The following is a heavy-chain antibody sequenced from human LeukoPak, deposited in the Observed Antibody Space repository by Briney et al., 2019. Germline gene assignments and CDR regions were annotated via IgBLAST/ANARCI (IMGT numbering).Heavy chain of an antibody. V-gene: IGHV3-9*01. J-gene: IGHJ4*02. Sequence: GGSLRLSCAASGFTFEGYGMYWVRQALGKGLEWVSGITWNSDDMAYADYVQGRFTISRDNAKNSLYLQMNSLRVEDTALYYCTKVTAWRTGFDYWGQGTLVTVSS. D-gene: IGHD2-21*02. CDR2: ITWNSDDM. CDR3: TKVTAWRTGFDY. CDR1: GFTFEGYG.